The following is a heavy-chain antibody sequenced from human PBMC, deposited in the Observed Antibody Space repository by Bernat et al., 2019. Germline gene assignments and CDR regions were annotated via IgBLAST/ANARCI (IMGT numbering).Heavy chain of an antibody. CDR1: GYSFTSYW. D-gene: IGHD6-13*01. Sequence: EVQLVQSGAEVKKPGESLKISCKGSGYSFTSYWIAWVRQMPGKGLEWMGIIYAGDSDTRYSPSFQGQVTISADMSISTAYLQWSSLKASDTAMYYCARQSFPSSSWSTNLHYGMDVWGQGTTVTVSS. CDR2: IYAGDSDT. CDR3: ARQSFPSSSWSTNLHYGMDV. J-gene: IGHJ6*02. V-gene: IGHV5-51*01.